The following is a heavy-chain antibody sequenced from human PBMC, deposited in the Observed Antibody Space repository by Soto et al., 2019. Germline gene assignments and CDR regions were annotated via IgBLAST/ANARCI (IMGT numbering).Heavy chain of an antibody. CDR3: AKDEGIGWHHPLRS. CDR1: GFTFSNYA. D-gene: IGHD6-19*01. J-gene: IGHJ1*01. CDR2: IANSGAGI. Sequence: EVQLLESEGGLVQPGGSLRLSCAASGFTFSNYAMNWVRQAPGKGLEWVSAIANSGAGIYYADSVKGRFTISRDNSKNTLYLQMNSLTAEDTAIYYCAKDEGIGWHHPLRSWGQGTLVIVSS. V-gene: IGHV3-23*01.